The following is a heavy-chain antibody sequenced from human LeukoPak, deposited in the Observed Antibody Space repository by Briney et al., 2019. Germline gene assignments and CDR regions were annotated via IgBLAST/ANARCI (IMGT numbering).Heavy chain of an antibody. CDR3: ARGQRRHMDMAPSFDY. D-gene: IGHD2-2*03. J-gene: IGHJ4*02. CDR2: ISSDGSNK. V-gene: IGHV3-30*04. CDR1: GFTFSSYA. Sequence: PGGSLRLSCAASGFTFSSYAMHWVRQAPGKGLEWVAVISSDGSNKYYADSMKGRFTISRDNSKNTLYLQMNSLRGEDTAVYSCARGQRRHMDMAPSFDYWGQGTLVTVSS.